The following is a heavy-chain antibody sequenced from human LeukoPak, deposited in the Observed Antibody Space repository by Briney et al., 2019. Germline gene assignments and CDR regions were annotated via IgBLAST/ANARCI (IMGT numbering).Heavy chain of an antibody. V-gene: IGHV1-18*01. CDR2: ISGYNGDT. J-gene: IGHJ4*02. D-gene: IGHD6-19*01. Sequence: GASVRVSCKASGFPFTHHGITWVRQAPGQGLEWMGWISGYNGDTTYAQNFQGRVTLTTDISTSTAYMELRSLRSDDTAVYYCARDPTNTSGRYAYFDYWGQGTLVTVSS. CDR1: GFPFTHHG. CDR3: ARDPTNTSGRYAYFDY.